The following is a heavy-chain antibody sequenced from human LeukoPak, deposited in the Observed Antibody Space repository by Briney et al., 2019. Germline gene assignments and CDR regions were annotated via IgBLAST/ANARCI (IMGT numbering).Heavy chain of an antibody. CDR3: ARPKAGYSSTDAFDI. CDR2: IYTSGST. CDR1: GGSISSYY. D-gene: IGHD6-19*01. V-gene: IGHV4-4*07. J-gene: IGHJ3*02. Sequence: PSETLSLTCTVSGGSISSYYWSWIRQPAGKGLEWIGRIYTSGSTNYNPSLKSRVTMSVDTSKNQFSLKLSSVTAADTALYYCARPKAGYSSTDAFDIWGQGTMVTVSS.